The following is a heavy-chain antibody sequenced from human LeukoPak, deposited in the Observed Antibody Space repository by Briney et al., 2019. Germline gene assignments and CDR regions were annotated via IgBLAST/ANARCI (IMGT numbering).Heavy chain of an antibody. J-gene: IGHJ4*02. CDR3: ARRTVTGSGNFDY. CDR1: GYSISSGYY. V-gene: IGHV4-38-2*01. CDR2: IYHSGST. Sequence: SETLSLTCAVSGYSISSGYYWGWIRQPPGKGLEWIGSIYHSGSTYYNPSLKSRVTISVDTSKNQFSLKLSSVTAADTAVYYCARRTVTGSGNFDYWGQGTLVTVSS. D-gene: IGHD3-10*01.